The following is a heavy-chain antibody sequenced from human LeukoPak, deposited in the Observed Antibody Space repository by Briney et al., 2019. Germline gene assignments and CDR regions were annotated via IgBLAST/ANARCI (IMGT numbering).Heavy chain of an antibody. CDR1: GGSISSYY. CDR2: IYYSGST. J-gene: IGHJ5*02. V-gene: IGHV4-59*01. D-gene: IGHD3-22*01. Sequence: SETLSLTCTVSGGSISSYYWSWIRQPPGKGLEWIGYIYYSGSTNYNPSLKRRVTMSVDTSKNQFSLKLNSVTAADTAVYYCARGFYDRGVIWFDPWGQGTLVTVSS. CDR3: ARGFYDRGVIWFDP.